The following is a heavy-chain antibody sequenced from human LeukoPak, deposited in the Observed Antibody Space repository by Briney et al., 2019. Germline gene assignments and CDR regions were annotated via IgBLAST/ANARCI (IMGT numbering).Heavy chain of an antibody. J-gene: IGHJ4*02. CDR1: GGSFSSGSYY. CDR2: IYYSGST. D-gene: IGHD3-10*01. Sequence: PSETLSLTCTVSGGSFSSGSYYWSWIRQPPGKGLEWIGYIYYSGSTNYNPSLKSRVTISVDTSKNQFSLKLSSVIAADTAVYYCARDGYGSGSYPLDYWGQGTLVTVSS. CDR3: ARDGYGSGSYPLDY. V-gene: IGHV4-61*01.